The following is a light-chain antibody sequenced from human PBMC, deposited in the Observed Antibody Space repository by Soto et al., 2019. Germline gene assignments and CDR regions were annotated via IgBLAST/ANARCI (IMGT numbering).Light chain of an antibody. CDR1: QSVSSSS. J-gene: IGKJ2*01. Sequence: EIVLTQSPGTLSLSPGQRATLSCRASQSVSSSSLARYQQRPGQAPRLLIYGASRRATGIPDRFSGSGSGTDFTLTISRLEPEDFAVYYCQLYGASPKYTFGQGTKVDIK. CDR3: QLYGASPKYT. V-gene: IGKV3-20*01. CDR2: GAS.